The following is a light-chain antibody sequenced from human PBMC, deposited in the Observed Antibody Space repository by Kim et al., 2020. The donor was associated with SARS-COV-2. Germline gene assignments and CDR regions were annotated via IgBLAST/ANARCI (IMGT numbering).Light chain of an antibody. J-gene: IGLJ3*02. CDR2: YDS. CDR3: QVWDSSSDHLV. CDR1: NIGSKS. Sequence: SYELTQPPSVSVAPGKTARITCGVNNIGSKSVHWYQQKPGQAPVLVIYYDSDRPSGIPERFSGSNSGYTATLTISRVEAGDEADYYCQVWDSSSDHLVFG. V-gene: IGLV3-21*04.